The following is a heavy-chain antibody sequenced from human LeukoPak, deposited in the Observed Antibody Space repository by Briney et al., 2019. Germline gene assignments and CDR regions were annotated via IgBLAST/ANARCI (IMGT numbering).Heavy chain of an antibody. Sequence: PGGSLRLSCAASGFSFRSYAMHWVRQAPGKGLECVSAISSEGGSTYHGNSVKGRFTISRDNAKNSLYLQMNSLRAEDTAVYYCARETGGGQYYYFDYWGQGTLVTVSS. J-gene: IGHJ4*02. CDR2: ISSEGGST. V-gene: IGHV3-64*01. CDR1: GFSFRSYA. D-gene: IGHD2/OR15-2a*01. CDR3: ARETGGGQYYYFDY.